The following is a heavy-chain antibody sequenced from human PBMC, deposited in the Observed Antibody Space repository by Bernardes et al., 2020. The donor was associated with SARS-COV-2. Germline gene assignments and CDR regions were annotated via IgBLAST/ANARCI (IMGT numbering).Heavy chain of an antibody. CDR2: ISYDGSNK. J-gene: IGHJ4*02. D-gene: IGHD6-13*01. CDR1: GFTFSSYA. V-gene: IGHV3-30-3*01. CDR3: ARTQLGNGGGLDY. Sequence: VGSLRLSCAASGFTFSSYAMHWVRQAPGKGLEWVAVISYDGSNKYYADSVKGRFTISRDNSKNTLYLQMNSLRAEDTAVYYCARTQLGNGGGLDYWGQGTLVTVSS.